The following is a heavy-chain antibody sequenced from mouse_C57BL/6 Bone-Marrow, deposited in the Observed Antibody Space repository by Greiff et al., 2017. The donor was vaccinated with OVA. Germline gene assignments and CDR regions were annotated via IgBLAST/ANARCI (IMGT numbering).Heavy chain of an antibody. CDR3: AKGDPYYDYGY. D-gene: IGHD2-4*01. V-gene: IGHV1-22*01. J-gene: IGHJ2*01. CDR2: INPNNGGT. Sequence: EVQLKESGPELVKPGASVKMSCKASGYTFTDYNMHWVKQSHGKSLEWIGYINPNNGGTSYNQKFKGKATLTVNKSSSTAYMELRSLTSEDSAVYYCAKGDPYYDYGYWGQGTTLTVSS. CDR1: GYTFTDYN.